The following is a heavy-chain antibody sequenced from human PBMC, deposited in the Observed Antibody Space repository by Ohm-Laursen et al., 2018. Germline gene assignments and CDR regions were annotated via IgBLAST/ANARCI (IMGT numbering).Heavy chain of an antibody. Sequence: GSLRLSCSASGFTFSSYSMNWVRQAPGKGLEWVSSISSSRSYIYYADSVKGRFTISRDNAKNSLYLQMNSLSAEDTDVYYCARDRGTTSRPRGYFDYWGQGTLVTASS. CDR1: GFTFSSYS. CDR3: ARDRGTTSRPRGYFDY. D-gene: IGHD1-1*01. V-gene: IGHV3-21*01. J-gene: IGHJ4*02. CDR2: ISSSRSYI.